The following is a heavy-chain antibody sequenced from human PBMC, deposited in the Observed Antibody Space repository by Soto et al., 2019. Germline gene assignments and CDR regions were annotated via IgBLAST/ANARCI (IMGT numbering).Heavy chain of an antibody. CDR1: GFTFSRSD. V-gene: IGHV3-73*01. J-gene: IGHJ6*02. CDR2: VRSKIHNYAT. Sequence: HPGGSLRLSCSASGFTFSRSDLHWVRQAPGKGLEWVGRVRSKIHNYATSFADSVRGRFTISRSDSDNTVSLEMSGLKSEDTALYYCSRHEEGRRMVFYGMDVWGQGTTVTVSS. D-gene: IGHD2-8*01. CDR3: SRHEEGRRMVFYGMDV.